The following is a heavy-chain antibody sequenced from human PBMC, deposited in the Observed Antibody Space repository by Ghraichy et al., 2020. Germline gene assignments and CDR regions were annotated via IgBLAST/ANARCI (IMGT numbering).Heavy chain of an antibody. CDR2: IKQDGSET. CDR1: GFTFSSQW. CDR3: ATNSRWTYEY. J-gene: IGHJ4*02. V-gene: IGHV3-7*03. Sequence: ETLSLTCAASGFTFSSQWMSWVRQAPGKGLEWVANIKQDGSETYHVDSVKGRFTISRDNAKNALFLQMNNLRGEDTAIYYCATNSRWTYEYWGQGTVVTVSS. D-gene: IGHD3/OR15-3a*01.